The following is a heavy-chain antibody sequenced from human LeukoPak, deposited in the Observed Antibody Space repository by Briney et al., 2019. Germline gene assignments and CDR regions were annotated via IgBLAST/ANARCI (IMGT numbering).Heavy chain of an antibody. CDR1: GGTFSSYA. V-gene: IGHV1-69*13. D-gene: IGHD5-18*01. CDR3: ARVGYSYGFYNRFDP. CDR2: IIPIFGTA. J-gene: IGHJ5*02. Sequence: GASVKVSCTASGGTFSSYAISWVRQAPGQGLEWMGGIIPIFGTANYAQKFQGRVTITADESTSTAYMELSSLRSEDTAVYYCARVGYSYGFYNRFDPWGQGTLVTVSS.